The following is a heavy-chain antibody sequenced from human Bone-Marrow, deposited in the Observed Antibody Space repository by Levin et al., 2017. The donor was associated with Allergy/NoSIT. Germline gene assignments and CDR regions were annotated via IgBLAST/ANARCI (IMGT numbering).Heavy chain of an antibody. CDR2: ISSSSSTI. CDR1: GFSFTTHS. D-gene: IGHD2-8*02. V-gene: IGHV3-48*02. Sequence: PGGSLRLSCAASGFSFTTHSMNWVRQAPGKGLEWLSYISSSSSTIFYADSVKGRFIVSRDKAKNSLYLQINSLRDEDTAVYYCATSAGVHWYYFYYWGQGTLVTVSS. J-gene: IGHJ4*02. CDR3: ATSAGVHWYYFYY.